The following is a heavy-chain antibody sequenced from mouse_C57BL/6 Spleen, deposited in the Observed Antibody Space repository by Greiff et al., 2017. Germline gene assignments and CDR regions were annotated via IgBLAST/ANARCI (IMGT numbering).Heavy chain of an antibody. D-gene: IGHD2-2*01. J-gene: IGHJ2*01. V-gene: IGHV6-3*01. Sequence: EVKLMESGGGLVQPGGSMKLSCVASGFTFSNYWMNWVRQSPEKGLEWVAQIRLKSDNYATHYAESVKGRFTISRDDSKSSVYLQMNNLRAEDTGIYYCTGGVVTDYWGQGTTLTVSS. CDR3: TGGVVTDY. CDR1: GFTFSNYW. CDR2: IRLKSDNYAT.